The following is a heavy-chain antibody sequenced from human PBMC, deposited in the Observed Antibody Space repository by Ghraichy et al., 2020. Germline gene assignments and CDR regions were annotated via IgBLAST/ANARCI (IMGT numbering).Heavy chain of an antibody. Sequence: SQTLSLTCAVSGGSVSTTSYYWGWIRQPPGKGLEWLGTLHSSGSTYYNPFLKGRVTISVDSSKNQFSLTVSSVTAADTAVYFCARQGPIDSGRMRFPYQLPLYYYYMDVWGKGTTVTVSS. CDR3: ARQGPIDSGRMRFPYQLPLYYYYMDV. V-gene: IGHV4-39*01. J-gene: IGHJ6*03. CDR2: LHSSGST. D-gene: IGHD2-2*01. CDR1: GGSVSTTSYY.